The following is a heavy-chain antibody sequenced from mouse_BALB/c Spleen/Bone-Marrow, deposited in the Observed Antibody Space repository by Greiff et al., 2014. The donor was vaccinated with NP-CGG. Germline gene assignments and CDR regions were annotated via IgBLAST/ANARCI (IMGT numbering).Heavy chain of an antibody. D-gene: IGHD2-4*01. CDR3: ASDYDYFDY. CDR2: ISSGSSTI. V-gene: IGHV5-17*02. J-gene: IGHJ2*01. Sequence: EVMLVESGGGLVQPGGSRKLSCAASGFTFSSFGMHWVRQAPEKGLEWVVYISSGSSTIYYADTVKGRFTISRDNPKNTLFLQMTSLRSEDTAMYYCASDYDYFDYWGQGTTLTVSS. CDR1: GFTFSSFG.